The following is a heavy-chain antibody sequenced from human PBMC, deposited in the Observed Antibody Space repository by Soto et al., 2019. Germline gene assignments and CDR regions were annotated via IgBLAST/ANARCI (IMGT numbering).Heavy chain of an antibody. CDR1: GGSISNNY. CDR3: ARIAGTNLDY. J-gene: IGHJ4*02. Sequence: QVQLQESGPGLVKPSETLSLTCTVSGGSISNNYWTWIRQPPGKGLEWIGYIHYTGSTSYNSSFNSRVTISLDTPKNLFSLSLSSVTAADTAVYYCARIAGTNLDYWGQGTPVTVSS. CDR2: IHYTGST. V-gene: IGHV4-59*08. D-gene: IGHD2-21*01.